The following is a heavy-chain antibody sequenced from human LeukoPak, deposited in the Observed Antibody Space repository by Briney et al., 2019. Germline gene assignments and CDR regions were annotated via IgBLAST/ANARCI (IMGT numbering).Heavy chain of an antibody. D-gene: IGHD6-13*01. CDR1: GFTFTSYA. CDR3: AKVVAAANYYYYGMDV. CDR2: ISGSGGYT. J-gene: IGHJ6*02. Sequence: GGSLRLSCAASGFTFTSYAMIWVRQAPGRGLEWVSAISGSGGYTYYADSVKGRFTISRDNSKNTLYLQINSLRAEDTAVYYCAKVVAAANYYYYGMDVWGQGTTVTVSS. V-gene: IGHV3-23*01.